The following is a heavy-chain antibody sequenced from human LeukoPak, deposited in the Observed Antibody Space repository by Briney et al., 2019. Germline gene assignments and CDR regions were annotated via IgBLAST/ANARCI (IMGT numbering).Heavy chain of an antibody. Sequence: SETLSLTCTVSGGSISSYYWSWIRQPPGKGLEWIGYIYYSGSTNYNPSLKSRVTISVDTSKNQFSLKLSSVTAADTAVYYCARASYYHSSGYYSAAFDYWGQGTLVTVSS. J-gene: IGHJ4*02. CDR1: GGSISSYY. V-gene: IGHV4-59*08. CDR3: ARASYYHSSGYYSAAFDY. D-gene: IGHD3-22*01. CDR2: IYYSGST.